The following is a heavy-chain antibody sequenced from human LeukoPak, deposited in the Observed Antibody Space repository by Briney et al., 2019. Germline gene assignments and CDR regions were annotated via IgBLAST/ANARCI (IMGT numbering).Heavy chain of an antibody. V-gene: IGHV3-48*02. CDR1: GFSFSNYS. Sequence: GGSLRLSCVATGFSFSNYSMHWVRQAPGKGLEWVSYISRTGNIVYYADSVKGRFTISRDNAKYSLFLQMDSLRDEDTAVYYCANLTHWGQGILVTVSS. J-gene: IGHJ4*02. D-gene: IGHD2-21*02. CDR3: ANLTH. CDR2: ISRTGNIV.